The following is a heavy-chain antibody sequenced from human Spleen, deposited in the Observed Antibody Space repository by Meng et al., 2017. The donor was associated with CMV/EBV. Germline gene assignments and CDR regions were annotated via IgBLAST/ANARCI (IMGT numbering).Heavy chain of an antibody. D-gene: IGHD6-19*01. CDR1: GGSFSPYD. CDR3: ARDSSGWYDGYFDY. Sequence: CTVYGGSFSPYDWSWIRQSPGKGLEWIGKINHGGSTFYNPSLKSRVTISLDMSKNQFSLGLTSVTAADTAVYYCARDSSGWYDGYFDYWGQGTLVTVSS. J-gene: IGHJ4*02. CDR2: INHGGST. V-gene: IGHV4-34*01.